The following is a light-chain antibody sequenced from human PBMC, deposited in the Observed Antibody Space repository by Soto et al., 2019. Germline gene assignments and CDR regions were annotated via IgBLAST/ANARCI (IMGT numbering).Light chain of an antibody. Sequence: QSVLTQPPSVSGAPGQSVTISCTGSTSDIGAGFDVHWYQQLPGKAPKLLIYGNTNRPSGVPDRFSGSKSGTSASLAITGLQAEDEADYYCQSYDSSLSGNYVFGTGTKVTVL. CDR1: TSDIGAGFD. J-gene: IGLJ1*01. CDR2: GNT. CDR3: QSYDSSLSGNYV. V-gene: IGLV1-40*01.